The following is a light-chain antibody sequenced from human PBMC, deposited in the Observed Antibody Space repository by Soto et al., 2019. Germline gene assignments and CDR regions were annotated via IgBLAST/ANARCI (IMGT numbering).Light chain of an antibody. V-gene: IGKV3-11*01. CDR2: DAS. J-gene: IGKJ1*01. CDR3: QQYGTSPWT. CDR1: QSVSSY. Sequence: EIVLTQSPATLSLSPGERATLSCRASQSVSSYLAWYQQKPGQAPRLLIYDASNRATGIPARFSGSGSGTDFTLTISRLEPEDFAVYYCQQYGTSPWTFGQGTKVEFK.